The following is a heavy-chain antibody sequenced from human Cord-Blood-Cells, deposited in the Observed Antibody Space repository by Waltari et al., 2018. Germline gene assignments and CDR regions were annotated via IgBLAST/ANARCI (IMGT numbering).Heavy chain of an antibody. J-gene: IGHJ4*02. CDR3: ARIPYYDFWSGFDY. Sequence: QVTLREPGPPLVKPTQTLTVTCTFSGFSLSTSGMCVIWIRPPPGKALEWLALIDWDDDKYYSTSLKTRLTISKDTSKNQVVLTMTNMDPVDTATYYCARIPYYDFWSGFDYWGQGTLVTVSS. D-gene: IGHD3-3*01. V-gene: IGHV2-70*01. CDR2: IDWDDDK. CDR1: GFSLSTSGMC.